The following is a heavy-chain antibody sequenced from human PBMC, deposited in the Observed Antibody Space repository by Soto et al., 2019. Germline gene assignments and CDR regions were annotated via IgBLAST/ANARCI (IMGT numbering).Heavy chain of an antibody. CDR3: ARDVPSRDFYL. V-gene: IGHV4-34*01. D-gene: IGHD2-2*01. Sequence: QVRLQQWGAGLLKPSETLSLTCAVDGASCSDSYWNWIRQPPGKGLEWMGAINHSGSTIYNTSLESRVTISLDTSRTQFTLKMRSATAADTAVYYCARDVPSRDFYLWGRGTPVTVSS. CDR1: GASCSDSY. J-gene: IGHJ2*01. CDR2: INHSGST.